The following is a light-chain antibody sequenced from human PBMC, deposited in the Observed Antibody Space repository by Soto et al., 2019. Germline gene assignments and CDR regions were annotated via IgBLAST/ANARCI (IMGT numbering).Light chain of an antibody. J-gene: IGKJ5*01. Sequence: EIVMTQSPATLSVSPGERATLSCRASQSVSSNLAWYQQNPGQAPRLLIYGASTRATGIPARFSGSGSGTEFTLTISSLQSEDFAVYYCQQYNNWPQGTFGQGTRLEIK. CDR3: QQYNNWPQGT. CDR1: QSVSSN. CDR2: GAS. V-gene: IGKV3-15*01.